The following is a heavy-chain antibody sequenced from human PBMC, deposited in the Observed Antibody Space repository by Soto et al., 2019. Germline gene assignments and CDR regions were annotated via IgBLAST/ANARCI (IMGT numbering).Heavy chain of an antibody. CDR1: GYTFTSYD. CDR2: MNPNSGNT. V-gene: IGHV1-8*01. Sequence: QVKLVQSGAEVKKPGASVKVSCKASGYTFTSYDINWVRQATGQGLEGMGWMNPNSGNTGYAQKFQGRVTMTTNTSISTAYMELRSLRSEETAVYYCARTLYGDNVDYWSQGTLGTVAS. D-gene: IGHD4-17*01. CDR3: ARTLYGDNVDY. J-gene: IGHJ4*02.